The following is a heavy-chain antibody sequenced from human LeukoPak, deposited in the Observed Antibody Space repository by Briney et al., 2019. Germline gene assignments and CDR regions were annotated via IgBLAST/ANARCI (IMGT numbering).Heavy chain of an antibody. Sequence: GGSLRLSCAASGFTFSSYGMHWVRQAPGKGLEWVAVISYDGSNKYYADSVKGRFTISRDDSKNTLYLQMNSLRAEDTAVYYCAKDRDSYYYYGMDVWGQGTTVTVSS. CDR1: GFTFSSYG. CDR2: ISYDGSNK. V-gene: IGHV3-30*18. D-gene: IGHD3/OR15-3a*01. CDR3: AKDRDSYYYYGMDV. J-gene: IGHJ6*02.